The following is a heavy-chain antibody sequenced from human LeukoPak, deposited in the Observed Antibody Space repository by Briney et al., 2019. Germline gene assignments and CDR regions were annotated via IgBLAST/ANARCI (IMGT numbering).Heavy chain of an antibody. CDR3: ARHGPPRHGDGAFDI. CDR2: IYTSGST. J-gene: IGHJ3*02. CDR1: GGSISSYS. Sequence: SETLSLTCTVSGGSISSYSWSWVRQPVGKGLEWIGRIYTSGSTNYNPSLKSRVTISVDTSKNQFSLKLSSVTAADTAVYYCARHGPPRHGDGAFDIWGQGTMVTVSS. V-gene: IGHV4-4*07. D-gene: IGHD4-17*01.